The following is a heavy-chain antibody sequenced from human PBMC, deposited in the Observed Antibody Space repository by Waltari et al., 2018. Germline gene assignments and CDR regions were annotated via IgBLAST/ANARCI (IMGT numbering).Heavy chain of an antibody. D-gene: IGHD2-2*01. V-gene: IGHV4-38-2*02. CDR2: VSHSCAI. CDR1: DQSINSGFY. J-gene: IGHJ3*01. CDR3: ARDHSTSWSHDAYDV. Sequence: QVKLQESGPGLVRPSEPLSLTCLASDQSINSGFYWGWLRLPPGKGLACIGSVSHSCAIYYDPSRSSRGTISVDTSKNQVFLRLASVTAADTGMYYCARDHSTSWSHDAYDVWGPGTMVTVAA.